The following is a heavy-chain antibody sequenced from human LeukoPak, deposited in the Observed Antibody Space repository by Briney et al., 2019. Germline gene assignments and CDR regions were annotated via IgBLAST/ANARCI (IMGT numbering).Heavy chain of an antibody. D-gene: IGHD2-15*01. CDR1: GYTFSGYY. J-gene: IGHJ4*02. CDR2: INPNSGGT. CDR3: ASGAPSYFSGGSCYRGFDY. V-gene: IGHV1-2*02. Sequence: ASVKVSCKASGYTFSGYYMHWVRQAPGQGLEWMGWINPNSGGTNYAQKFQGRVTLTRDTSLSTAYMELSRLRSDDTAVYYCASGAPSYFSGGSCYRGFDYWGQGTLVTVSS.